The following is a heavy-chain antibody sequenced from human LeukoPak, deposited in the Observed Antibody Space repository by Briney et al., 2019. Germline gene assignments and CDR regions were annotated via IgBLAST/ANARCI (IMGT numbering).Heavy chain of an antibody. V-gene: IGHV1-69*06. CDR2: IIPIFGTA. CDR1: GGTFSSYA. D-gene: IGHD3-10*01. J-gene: IGHJ4*02. CDR3: ARVDGSGSYYGY. Sequence: SVKVSCKASGGTFSSYAISWVRQAPGQGLEWMGRIIPIFGTANYAQKFQGRVTITADKSTSSAYMELSSLRSEDTAVYYCARVDGSGSYYGYWGQGTLVTVSS.